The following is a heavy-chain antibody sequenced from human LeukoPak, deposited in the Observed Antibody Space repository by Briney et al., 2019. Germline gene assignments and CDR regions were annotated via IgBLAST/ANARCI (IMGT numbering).Heavy chain of an antibody. V-gene: IGHV5-51*01. CDR1: GYSFTSYW. Sequence: GESLKISCKGSGYSFTSYWIGWVRQMPGKGLEWMGIIYPGDSDTRYSPSFQGQVSISADKSISTAYLQWRSLKASDTAMYYCARTTVTTYFQHWGQGTLVTVSS. CDR3: ARTTVTTYFQH. D-gene: IGHD4-17*01. CDR2: IYPGDSDT. J-gene: IGHJ1*01.